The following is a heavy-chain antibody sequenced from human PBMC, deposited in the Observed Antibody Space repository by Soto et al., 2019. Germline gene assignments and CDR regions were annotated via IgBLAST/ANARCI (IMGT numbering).Heavy chain of an antibody. D-gene: IGHD2-8*02. J-gene: IGHJ3*02. V-gene: IGHV4-30-2*01. CDR2: IYHSGTT. Sequence: QLQLQESGSRLVKPSQTLSLTCAVSGGSISSGGYSWSWIRQPPGKGLEWIGYIYHSGTTHYNPSXKXXVXXXXXXXXXXXXXXXXXXXXXXXXXXYCAREXXYAFDMWGQGTMVTVSS. CDR3: AREXXYAFDM. CDR1: GGSISSGGYS.